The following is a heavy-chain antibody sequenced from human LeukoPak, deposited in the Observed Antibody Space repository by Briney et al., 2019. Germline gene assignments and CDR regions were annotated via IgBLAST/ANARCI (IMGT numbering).Heavy chain of an antibody. CDR1: GFTFSSYA. Sequence: GGSLRLSCAASGFTFSSYAMHWVRQAPGKGLEYVSAISSNGGSTYYANSVKGRFTISRDNSKNTLYLQMGSLRAEDMAVYYCARAGPRWTHLSWFDPWGQGTLVTVSS. D-gene: IGHD5-18*01. J-gene: IGHJ5*02. CDR3: ARAGPRWTHLSWFDP. CDR2: ISSNGGST. V-gene: IGHV3-64*01.